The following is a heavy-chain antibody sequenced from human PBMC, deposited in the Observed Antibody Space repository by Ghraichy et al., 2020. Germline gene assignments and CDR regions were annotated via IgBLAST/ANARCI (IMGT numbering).Heavy chain of an antibody. J-gene: IGHJ4*02. V-gene: IGHV1-3*01. D-gene: IGHD3-22*01. CDR2: INAGNGNT. CDR1: GYTFTSYA. Sequence: ASVKVFCKASGYTFTSYAMHWVRQAPGQRLEWMGWINAGNGNTKYSQKFQGRVTITRDTSASTAYMELSSLRSEDTAVYYCARGSDYYDSSGYFVYWGQGTLVTVSS. CDR3: ARGSDYYDSSGYFVY.